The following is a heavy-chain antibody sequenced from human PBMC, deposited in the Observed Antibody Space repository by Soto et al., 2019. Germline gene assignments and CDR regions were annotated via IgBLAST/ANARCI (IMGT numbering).Heavy chain of an antibody. V-gene: IGHV1-58*01. CDR3: AADRRTAAQDYYYYGMDV. CDR1: GFTFTSSA. J-gene: IGHJ6*02. D-gene: IGHD6-13*01. CDR2: IVVGSGNT. Sequence: ASVKVSCKASGFTFTSSAVQWVRQARGQRLEWIGWIVVGSGNTNYAQKFQERVTITRDMSTSTAYMELSSLRSEDTAVYYCAADRRTAAQDYYYYGMDVWGQGTTVTVSS.